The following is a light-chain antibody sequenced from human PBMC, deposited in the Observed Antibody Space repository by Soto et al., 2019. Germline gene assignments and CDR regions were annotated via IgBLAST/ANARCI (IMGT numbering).Light chain of an antibody. Sequence: NFMLTQPHSVSESPGKTVTISCTRSSGSIASNYVQWFQQRPGSAPTTVIYEDNQRPSGVPARFSGSVDRSSNSASLRISGLETEDEADYYCQSYDGANHWVFGGRTKLTVL. CDR3: QSYDGANHWV. CDR2: EDN. V-gene: IGLV6-57*04. CDR1: SGSIASNY. J-gene: IGLJ3*02.